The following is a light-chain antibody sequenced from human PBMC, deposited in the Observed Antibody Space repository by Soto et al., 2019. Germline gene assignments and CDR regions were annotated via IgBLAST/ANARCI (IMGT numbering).Light chain of an antibody. CDR3: QQSYMAPYT. J-gene: IGKJ2*01. CDR2: SAS. CDR1: QSISKN. V-gene: IGKV1-39*01. Sequence: DVQMTQSPASLSASVGDRVTITCRASQSISKNLNWYQHKVGKAPQLLIYSASDSQAGVPSRFSVSGSGTDFFLIISGLQPEDCATYYCQQSYMAPYTFGQGTKGDIK.